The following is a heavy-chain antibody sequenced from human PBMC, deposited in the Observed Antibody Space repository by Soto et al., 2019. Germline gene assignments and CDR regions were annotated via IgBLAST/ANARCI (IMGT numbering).Heavy chain of an antibody. Sequence: PGGSLRLSCAASGFTFSSYAMGWVRQGPGKGLEWVSVVSIGGSTNYADSVRGRCTISRGNSKNTLSLQMNSLAAEDTAVYFCAKRRGAGWDFDYWGRGALVTVSS. V-gene: IGHV3-23*01. CDR2: VSIGGST. D-gene: IGHD2-15*01. J-gene: IGHJ4*02. CDR1: GFTFSSYA. CDR3: AKRRGAGWDFDY.